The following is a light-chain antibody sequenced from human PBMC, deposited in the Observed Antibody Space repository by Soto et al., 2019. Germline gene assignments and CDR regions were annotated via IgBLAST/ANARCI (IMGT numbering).Light chain of an antibody. Sequence: DVVMTQSPLSLPVTLGQPASISCRSSQSLVYSDGNTYLNWFLQRPGQSPRRLIYKVSNRDSGGPDRFSGSGSGTDFTLKISRVEAEDVGVYYCMQGTHWPPTFGQGTKVEIK. CDR1: QSLVYSDGNTY. V-gene: IGKV2-30*01. CDR2: KVS. CDR3: MQGTHWPPT. J-gene: IGKJ1*01.